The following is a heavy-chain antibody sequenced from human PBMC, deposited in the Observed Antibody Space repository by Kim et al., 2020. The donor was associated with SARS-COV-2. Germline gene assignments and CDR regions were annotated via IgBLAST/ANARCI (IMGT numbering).Heavy chain of an antibody. CDR1: GFTFSSYS. CDR3: ARGGTTVVLRPDY. V-gene: IGHV3-21*01. Sequence: GGSLRLSCAASGFTFSSYSMNWVRQAPGKGLEWVSSISSSSSYIYYADSVKGRFTISRDNAKNSLYLQMNSLRAEDTAVYYCARGGTTVVLRPDYWGQGTLVTVSS. D-gene: IGHD4-17*01. CDR2: ISSSSSYI. J-gene: IGHJ4*02.